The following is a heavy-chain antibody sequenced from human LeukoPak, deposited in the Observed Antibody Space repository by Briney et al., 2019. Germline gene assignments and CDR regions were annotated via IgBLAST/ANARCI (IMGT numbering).Heavy chain of an antibody. V-gene: IGHV3-7*01. J-gene: IGHJ4*02. CDR3: SMGAVYGGHSGYDY. CDR1: GFTFSTYW. Sequence: GGSLRLSCAASGFTFSTYWMSWVRQAPGKGLEWVATITQDGSEKNYVDSVRGRFTISRDNATNPQYLQMKSLRAEQTDAYNCSMGAVYGGHSGYDYWGQGTLVTVSS. CDR2: ITQDGSEK. D-gene: IGHD4-23*01.